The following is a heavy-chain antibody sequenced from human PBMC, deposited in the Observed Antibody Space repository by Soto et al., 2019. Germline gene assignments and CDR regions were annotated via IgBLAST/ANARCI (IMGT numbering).Heavy chain of an antibody. J-gene: IGHJ5*02. V-gene: IGHV3-23*01. Sequence: GGSLRLSCAASGFTFSSYAMSWVRQAPGKGLEWVSAISGSGGSTYYADSVKGRFTISRDNSKNTLYLQMNSLRAEDTAVYYCAKEGYYGSGSNWFDPWGQGTLVTVYS. CDR3: AKEGYYGSGSNWFDP. CDR2: ISGSGGST. D-gene: IGHD3-10*01. CDR1: GFTFSSYA.